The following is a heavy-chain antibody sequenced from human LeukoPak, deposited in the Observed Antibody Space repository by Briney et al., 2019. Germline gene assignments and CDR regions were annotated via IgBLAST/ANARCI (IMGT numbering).Heavy chain of an antibody. CDR2: IKQDGSEK. Sequence: GGSLRLSCAVSGFTFSSYWMSWVRQAPGKGLEWVANIKQDGSEKYYVDSVKGRFTISRDNAKNSLYLQMNSLRAEDTAVYYCARRKVVVAASTDAFDIWGQGTMVTVSS. J-gene: IGHJ3*02. CDR1: GFTFSSYW. V-gene: IGHV3-7*01. D-gene: IGHD2-15*01. CDR3: ARRKVVVAASTDAFDI.